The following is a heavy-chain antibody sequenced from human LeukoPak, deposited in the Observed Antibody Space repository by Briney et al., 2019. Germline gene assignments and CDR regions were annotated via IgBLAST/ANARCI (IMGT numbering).Heavy chain of an antibody. CDR1: GYSFTSYW. Sequence: GESLRISRKGSGYSFTSYWISWVRQMPGKGLGWMGRIDPSDSYTNYSPSFQGHVTISADKSTSTAYLQWSSLKASDTAMYYCARDLGYYGSGSSRFDPWGQGTLVTVSS. V-gene: IGHV5-10-1*01. D-gene: IGHD3-10*01. CDR2: IDPSDSYT. J-gene: IGHJ5*02. CDR3: ARDLGYYGSGSSRFDP.